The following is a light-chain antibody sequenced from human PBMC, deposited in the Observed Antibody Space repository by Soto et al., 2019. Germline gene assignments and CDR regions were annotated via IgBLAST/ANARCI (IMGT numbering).Light chain of an antibody. CDR2: AAS. CDR1: QSVSSSY. J-gene: IGKJ4*01. Sequence: EIVLTQSPGTLSLSPGERATLSCRASQSVSSSYLAWYQQKPGQAPRLLIYAASSRATGIPDRFSGSGSGTDFTLTISRLEPEDFAVYYCQQYNDSPLTFGGGTKVEIK. CDR3: QQYNDSPLT. V-gene: IGKV3-20*01.